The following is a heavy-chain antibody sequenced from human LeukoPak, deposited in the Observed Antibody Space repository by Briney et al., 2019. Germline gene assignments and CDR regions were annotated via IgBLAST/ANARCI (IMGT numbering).Heavy chain of an antibody. D-gene: IGHD5-12*01. Sequence: SQTLSLTCTVSGGSISSGSYYWSWIRQPAGKGPEWIGRIYTSGSTNYNLSLKSRVTISVDTSKNQFSLKLSSVTAADTAVYYCASSKRGYSGYAGYFDYWGQGTLVTVSS. V-gene: IGHV4-61*02. J-gene: IGHJ4*02. CDR2: IYTSGST. CDR1: GGSISSGSYY. CDR3: ASSKRGYSGYAGYFDY.